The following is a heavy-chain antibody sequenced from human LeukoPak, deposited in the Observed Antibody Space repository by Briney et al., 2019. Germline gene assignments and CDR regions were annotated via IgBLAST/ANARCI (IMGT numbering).Heavy chain of an antibody. CDR2: INWNGGST. V-gene: IGHV3-20*04. CDR1: GFTFDDYG. J-gene: IGHJ4*02. D-gene: IGHD6-13*01. CDR3: AKDKSAGSSSWYYFDY. Sequence: GGSLRLSCAASGFTFDDYGMSWVRQAPGKGLEWVSGINWNGGSTGYADSVKGRFTISRDNAKNSLYLQMNSLRAEDTALYYCAKDKSAGSSSWYYFDYWGQGTLVTVSS.